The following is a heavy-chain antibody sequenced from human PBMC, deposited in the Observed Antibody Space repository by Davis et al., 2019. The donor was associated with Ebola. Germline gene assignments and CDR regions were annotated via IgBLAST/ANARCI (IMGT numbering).Heavy chain of an antibody. D-gene: IGHD4-17*01. CDR3: ARQNGDSRCDYYYGMDV. Sequence: LRLSCAVSGGSISSGGYSWSWIRQPPGKGLEWIGYIYHSGSTYYNPSLKSRVTISVDTSKNQFSLKLSSVTAADTAVYYCARQNGDSRCDYYYGMDVWGQGTTVTVSS. CDR1: GGSISSGGYS. V-gene: IGHV4-30-2*02. CDR2: IYHSGST. J-gene: IGHJ6*02.